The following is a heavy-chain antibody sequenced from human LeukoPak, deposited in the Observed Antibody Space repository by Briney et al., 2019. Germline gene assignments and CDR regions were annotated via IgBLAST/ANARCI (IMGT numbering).Heavy chain of an antibody. CDR1: GYSISSGYY. V-gene: IGHV4-38-2*01. J-gene: IGHJ4*02. CDR2: IYHSGST. D-gene: IGHD3-3*01. CDR3: ARGQAYYDFWSGHSSPDY. Sequence: SETLSLTCAVSGYSISSGYYWGWIRQPPGKGLEWIGSIYHSGSTYYNPSLKSRVTISVDTSKNQFSLKLSSVTAADTAVYYCARGQAYYDFWSGHSSPDYWGQGTLVTVSS.